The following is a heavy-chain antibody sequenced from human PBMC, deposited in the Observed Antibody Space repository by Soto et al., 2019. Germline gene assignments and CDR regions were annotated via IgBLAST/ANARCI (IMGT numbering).Heavy chain of an antibody. CDR3: ARDFSSSSRYFFDF. CDR2: IIPMFDTP. CDR1: GGTFSIYG. Sequence: SVKVSCKASGGTFSIYGISWVRQAPGQGLEWMGGIIPMFDTPAYGQKFQGRVTITADKSTSTAYMELSSLTSDDTGVYYCARDFSSSSRYFFDFWGQGTLVTVSS. D-gene: IGHD6-13*01. V-gene: IGHV1-69*06. J-gene: IGHJ4*02.